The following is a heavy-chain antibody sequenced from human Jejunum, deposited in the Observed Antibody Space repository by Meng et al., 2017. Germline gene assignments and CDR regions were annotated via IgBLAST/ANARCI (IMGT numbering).Heavy chain of an antibody. V-gene: IGHV4-61*08. J-gene: IGHJ4*02. CDR2: AST. D-gene: IGHD1-26*01. CDR1: GGSVSSAGYQ. CDR3: ARDHMGSLDY. Sequence: QGQLPASGPGLVRPSETLSLICSVSGGSVSSAGYQWSWIRQPPGKGLEWIGYASTNYNPSLKSRVTISVDTSKNQFSLRLTSVTAADTAVYYCARDHMGSLDYWGQGILVTVSS.